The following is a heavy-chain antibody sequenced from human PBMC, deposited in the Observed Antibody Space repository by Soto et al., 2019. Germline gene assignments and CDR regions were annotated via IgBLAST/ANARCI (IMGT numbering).Heavy chain of an antibody. Sequence: QVQLVQSGAEVKKPGSSVKVSCKASGGTFSSYAISWVRQAPGQGLEWMGGIIPIFGTANYAQKFQGRVTITADESTSTAYMELSSLRSEDTAVYYCARVSLPYSGSYGHWFDPWGQGTLVTVSS. CDR1: GGTFSSYA. D-gene: IGHD1-26*01. V-gene: IGHV1-69*01. CDR2: IIPIFGTA. CDR3: ARVSLPYSGSYGHWFDP. J-gene: IGHJ5*02.